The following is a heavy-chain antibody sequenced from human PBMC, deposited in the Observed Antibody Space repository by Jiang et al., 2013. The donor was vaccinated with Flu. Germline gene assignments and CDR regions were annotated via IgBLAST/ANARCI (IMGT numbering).Heavy chain of an antibody. Sequence: ASGGTFSSYAISWVRQAPGQGLEWMGGIIPIFGTANYAQKFQGRVTITADESTSTAYMELSSLRSEDTAVYYCARAHCGGDCSHMYYFDYWGQGTLVTVSS. D-gene: IGHD2-21*01. CDR2: IIPIFGTA. CDR3: ARAHCGGDCSHMYYFDY. J-gene: IGHJ4*02. CDR1: GGTFSSYA. V-gene: IGHV1-69*01.